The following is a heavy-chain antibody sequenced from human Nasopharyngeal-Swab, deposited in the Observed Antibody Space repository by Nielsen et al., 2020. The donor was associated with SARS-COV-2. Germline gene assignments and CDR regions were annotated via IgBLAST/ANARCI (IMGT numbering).Heavy chain of an antibody. CDR1: GFTFSSYW. Sequence: GESLKISCAASGFTFSSYWMTWVRQPPGRGLEWVANINKDGTEKNYVDSMKGRFTISRDNVKNSLYLQMDSLRVEDTAVYYCASRPGPGTAFDLWGQGTLVTVSS. J-gene: IGHJ5*02. D-gene: IGHD1-1*01. V-gene: IGHV3-7*03. CDR3: ASRPGPGTAFDL. CDR2: INKDGTEK.